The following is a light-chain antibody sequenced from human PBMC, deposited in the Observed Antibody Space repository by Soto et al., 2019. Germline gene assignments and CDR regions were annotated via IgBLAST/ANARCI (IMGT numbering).Light chain of an antibody. Sequence: QSALTQPRSVSASPGQSVTISFTGTSSDGGGYNYVSWYHQHPGQAPKLMIYDVTKRPSGVPDRFSGSKSGNTASLTISGLQAEDEGDYYCCSFAATYTWVFGGGTKLTVL. J-gene: IGLJ3*02. CDR3: CSFAATYTWV. CDR1: SSDGGGYNY. V-gene: IGLV2-11*01. CDR2: DVT.